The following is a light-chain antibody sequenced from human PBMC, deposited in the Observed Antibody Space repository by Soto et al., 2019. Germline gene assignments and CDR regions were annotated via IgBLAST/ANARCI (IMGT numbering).Light chain of an antibody. V-gene: IGKV3-15*01. CDR1: QSVCSD. CDR2: GAS. Sequence: VVTQSPANLSVFPGETATLSCRASQSVCSDLAWYQQRPGQAPRLLIYGASTRATGIPARFRGSGSGTEFRLTISSLQSEDFATYYCQQYNTWHPKMAFGRGTKVEIK. J-gene: IGKJ1*01. CDR3: QQYNTWHPKMA.